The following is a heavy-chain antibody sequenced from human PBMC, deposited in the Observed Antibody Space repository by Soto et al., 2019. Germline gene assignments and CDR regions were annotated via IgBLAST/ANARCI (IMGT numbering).Heavy chain of an antibody. CDR3: ARGIFSNRYSGSYRIEDAFDI. V-gene: IGHV3-23*01. D-gene: IGHD1-26*01. CDR2: ISGSGGST. CDR1: GFTFSSYA. Sequence: EVQLLESGGGLVQPGGSLRLSCAASGFTFSSYAMSWVRQAPGKGLEWVSAISGSGGSTYYADSVKGRFTISRDNSKNTLYLQMNSLRAEDTAVYYCARGIFSNRYSGSYRIEDAFDIWGQGTMVTVSS. J-gene: IGHJ3*02.